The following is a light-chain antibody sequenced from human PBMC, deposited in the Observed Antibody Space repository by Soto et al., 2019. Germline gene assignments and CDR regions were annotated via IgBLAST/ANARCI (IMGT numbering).Light chain of an antibody. CDR1: QSVSSSY. V-gene: IGKV3-20*01. Sequence: EKMWRQSRRKLALSPGDRATLSCRASQSVSSSYLAWYQQKPGQAPRLLIYGASSRATGIPDRFSGSGCGTDYTINVCSLELEAFAVYRCQQDGSPPPVTFGQGTRLEIK. CDR3: QQDGSPPPVT. CDR2: GAS. J-gene: IGKJ5*01.